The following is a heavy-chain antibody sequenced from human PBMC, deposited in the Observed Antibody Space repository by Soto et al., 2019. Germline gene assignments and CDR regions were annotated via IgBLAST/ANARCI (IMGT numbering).Heavy chain of an antibody. J-gene: IGHJ4*02. Sequence: GGSLRLSCAASGFTFSNYQMNWVRQAPGKGLEWVSFISSSGSTIYYTDSVKGRFTISRDNAKNSLYLQMDSLRAEDTAVYYCARARDGYNYRSDYWGQGTLVTVSS. CDR3: ARARDGYNYRSDY. CDR1: GFTFSNYQ. D-gene: IGHD5-12*01. CDR2: ISSSGSTI. V-gene: IGHV3-48*03.